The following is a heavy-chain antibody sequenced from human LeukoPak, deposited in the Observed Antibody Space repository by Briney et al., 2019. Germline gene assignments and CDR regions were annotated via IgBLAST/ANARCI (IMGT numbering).Heavy chain of an antibody. CDR1: GGSISSGSYY. J-gene: IGHJ5*02. V-gene: IGHV4-61*02. CDR2: IYTSGST. Sequence: SQTLSLTCTVSGGSISSGSYYGSWIRQPAGKGLEWIGRIYTSGSTNYNPSLKSRVTISVDTSKNQFSLKLSSVTAADTAVYYCARVPEEYSSSWFDPWGQGTLVTVSS. CDR3: ARVPEEYSSSWFDP. D-gene: IGHD6-6*01.